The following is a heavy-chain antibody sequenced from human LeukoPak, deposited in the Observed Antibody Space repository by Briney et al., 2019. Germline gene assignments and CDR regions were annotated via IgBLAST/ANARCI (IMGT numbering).Heavy chain of an antibody. V-gene: IGHV4-34*01. J-gene: IGHJ6*03. Sequence: SETLSLTCAVSGASFSGYYWNWIRQFPGKGLEWIGEINHSGSTNYKSSLKSRVTISVDTSQKQFSLRLSSVTAADTAVYYCARTTEAHSWRTRYYDYYMDVWGKGTTVAVSS. CDR3: ARTTEAHSWRTRYYDYYMDV. CDR2: INHSGST. D-gene: IGHD6-13*01. CDR1: GASFSGYY.